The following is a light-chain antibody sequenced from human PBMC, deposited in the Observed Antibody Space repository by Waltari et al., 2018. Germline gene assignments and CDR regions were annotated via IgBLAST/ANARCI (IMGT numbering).Light chain of an antibody. CDR2: GAS. V-gene: IGKV3-15*01. CDR1: QSVSTN. Sequence: EVVMTQSPATLSVSPGERATLSCRASQSVSTNLAWYQQKPGQAPRLLIYGASTRATGFPARFSGGGSGTEFTLTISSLQSEDFAVYFCQQYNSWPRTFGQGTKVEI. CDR3: QQYNSWPRT. J-gene: IGKJ1*01.